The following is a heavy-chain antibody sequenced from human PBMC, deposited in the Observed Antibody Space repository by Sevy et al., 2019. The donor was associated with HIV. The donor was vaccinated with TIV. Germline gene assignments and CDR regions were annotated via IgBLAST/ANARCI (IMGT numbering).Heavy chain of an antibody. Sequence: ASVKVSCKASGGTFSNYALSWARQAPGQGLEWMGGIIPIFGTTNFAQTFQGRVTITADEFTSTAYMELNSLRSDDTAVYYCATTKDYYDSSGYPFDYWGQGTLVTVSS. V-gene: IGHV1-69*13. CDR1: GGTFSNYA. D-gene: IGHD3-22*01. CDR2: IIPIFGTT. J-gene: IGHJ4*02. CDR3: ATTKDYYDSSGYPFDY.